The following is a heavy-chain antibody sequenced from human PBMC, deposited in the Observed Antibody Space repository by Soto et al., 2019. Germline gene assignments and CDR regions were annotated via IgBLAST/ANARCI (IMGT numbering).Heavy chain of an antibody. Sequence: TLSLTCSVSGASISSGDYYWSWIRQAPGKGLEWIGHIYYSGSTHYKASPNSRLTMSVDRSKSQFSMKLASVTAADTAVYYCARGVGGSGLNWFDPWGQGTLVTVSS. CDR3: ARGVGGSGLNWFDP. CDR1: GASISSGDYY. J-gene: IGHJ5*02. CDR2: IYYSGST. D-gene: IGHD6-19*01. V-gene: IGHV4-30-4*01.